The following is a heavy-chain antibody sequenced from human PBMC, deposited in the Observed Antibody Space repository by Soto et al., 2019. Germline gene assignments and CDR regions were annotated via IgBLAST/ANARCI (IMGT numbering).Heavy chain of an antibody. D-gene: IGHD3-3*01. CDR1: GGSISSSSYY. CDR3: ARQNYDFWSGDY. V-gene: IGHV4-39*01. Sequence: QLQLQESGPGLVKPSETLSLTCTVSGGSISSSSYYWGWIRQPPGKGLEWIGSIYYSGSTYYTPSFKSRVTISVDPSKNQFSLKLSSVTAADTAVYYCARQNYDFWSGDYWGQGTLVTVSS. J-gene: IGHJ4*02. CDR2: IYYSGST.